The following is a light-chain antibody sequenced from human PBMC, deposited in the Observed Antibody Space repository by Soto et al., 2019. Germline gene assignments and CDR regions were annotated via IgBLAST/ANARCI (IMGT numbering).Light chain of an antibody. CDR2: GAS. V-gene: IGKV3D-15*01. J-gene: IGKJ3*01. CDR3: QQYNNWPQT. Sequence: EIVMTQSPATLSVSPGERATLSCRASQSVSSNLAWYQQKPGQAPRLLIYGASTRATGIPARFSGSGSGTEFTLTISSLQSEDFAVYSCQQYNNWPQTFGPGTKVDIK. CDR1: QSVSSN.